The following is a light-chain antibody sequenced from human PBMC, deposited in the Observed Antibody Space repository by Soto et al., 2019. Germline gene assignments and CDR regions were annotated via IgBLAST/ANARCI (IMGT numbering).Light chain of an antibody. CDR3: AAWDDSLSGYV. V-gene: IGLV1-47*01. CDR1: SSNIGSNY. J-gene: IGLJ1*01. CDR2: RNN. Sequence: QSVLTQPPSASGTPGQRVTISCSGSSSNIGSNYVYWYQQLPGTAPKLLIYRNNQRPSGVPDRFSGSKSGTSASLAISGLRSEDEADYYCAAWDDSLSGYVFALGPSSPS.